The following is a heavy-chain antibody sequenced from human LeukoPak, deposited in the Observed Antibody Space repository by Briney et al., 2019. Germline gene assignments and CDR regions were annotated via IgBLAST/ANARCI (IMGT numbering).Heavy chain of an antibody. D-gene: IGHD3-10*01. V-gene: IGHV4-4*02. CDR2: IYHSGST. CDR1: GGSISSSNW. CDR3: ARDMAALWPRGRWFDP. J-gene: IGHJ5*02. Sequence: PSETLSLTCAVSGGSISSSNWWSWVRQPPGKGLEWIGEIYHSGSTNYNPSLKSRVTISVDKSKNQFSLTLSSVTAADTAVYYCARDMAALWPRGRWFDPWGQGTLVTVSS.